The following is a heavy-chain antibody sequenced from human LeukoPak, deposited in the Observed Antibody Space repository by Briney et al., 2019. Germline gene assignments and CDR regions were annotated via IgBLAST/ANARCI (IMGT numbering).Heavy chain of an antibody. CDR2: ISGYNGNT. Sequence: RASVKVSCKASGYTFTSYGISWVRQAPGQGLEWMGWISGYNGNTHYAQKVQGRVTMTTDTSTTTAYMELRSLRSDGTAVYYCARDARSGSYFYDYWGQGTLVTVSS. V-gene: IGHV1-18*01. J-gene: IGHJ4*02. D-gene: IGHD1-26*01. CDR3: ARDARSGSYFYDY. CDR1: GYTFTSYG.